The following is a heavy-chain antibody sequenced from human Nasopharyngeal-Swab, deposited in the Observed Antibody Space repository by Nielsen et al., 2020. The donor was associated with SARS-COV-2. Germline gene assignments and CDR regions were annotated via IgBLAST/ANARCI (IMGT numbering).Heavy chain of an antibody. J-gene: IGHJ4*02. V-gene: IGHV3-7*01. CDR2: IKQDGGEK. CDR1: GFTFSSYA. Sequence: GESLKISCAASGFTFSSYAMHWVRQAPRKGLEWVANIKQDGGEKYYVDSVKGRFTIARDNAKNSVYLQMNSLRVEDTAVYYCAREGYGAYGDHPDHWGQGTLVTVSS. D-gene: IGHD4/OR15-4a*01. CDR3: AREGYGAYGDHPDH.